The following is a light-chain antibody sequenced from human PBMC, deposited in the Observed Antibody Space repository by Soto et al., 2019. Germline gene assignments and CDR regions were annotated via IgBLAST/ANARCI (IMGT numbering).Light chain of an antibody. CDR2: DAS. CDR1: QSVSSY. CDR3: QQRSNWPGT. J-gene: IGKJ4*01. Sequence: EIVLTQSPATLSLSPGERATLSCRASQSVSSYLAWYQQKPGQAPRLLIHDASNRATGIPARFSGSGSGTDFTLTISSLEPEDFAVYYCQQRSNWPGTFGGGTKVEIK. V-gene: IGKV3-11*01.